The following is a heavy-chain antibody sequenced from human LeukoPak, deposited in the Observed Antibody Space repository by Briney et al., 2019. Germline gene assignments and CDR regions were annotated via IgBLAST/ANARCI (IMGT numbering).Heavy chain of an antibody. CDR3: ARVTPAGAWLGYFDY. J-gene: IGHJ4*02. D-gene: IGHD6-19*01. Sequence: PSETLSLTCTVSGGSISSSTYYWGWIRQSPGKGLEWIGSVHYSGGSYYSPSLKSRVTISLNTSKSQFSLKLSSVTAADTAVYYCARVTPAGAWLGYFDYWGQGTLVTVSS. V-gene: IGHV4-39*07. CDR1: GGSISSSTYY. CDR2: VHYSGGS.